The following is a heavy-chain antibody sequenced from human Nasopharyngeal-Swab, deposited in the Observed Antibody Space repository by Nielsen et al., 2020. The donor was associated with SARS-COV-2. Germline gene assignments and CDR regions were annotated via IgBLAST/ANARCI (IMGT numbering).Heavy chain of an antibody. V-gene: IGHV3-48*03. J-gene: IGHJ4*02. Sequence: GESLKISCAASGFTFSSYEMNWVRQAPGKGLEWVSYISSSGSTIYYADSVKGRFTISRDNAKNSPYLQMNSLRAEDTAVYYCASLGSYYYDSSGYPDYWGQGTLVTVSS. CDR1: GFTFSSYE. D-gene: IGHD3-22*01. CDR2: ISSSGSTI. CDR3: ASLGSYYYDSSGYPDY.